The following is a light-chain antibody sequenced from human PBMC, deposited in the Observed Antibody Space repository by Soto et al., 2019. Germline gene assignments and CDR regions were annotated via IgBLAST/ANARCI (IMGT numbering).Light chain of an antibody. Sequence: EILMTQSPATCSVSPGERVTLSCRTSHILNIHLSWYQHKPAQARRLILYGASTRATGITVRFSGSGFGTEFTLTISSLQSEDFAVYYFQQYKNWPLFGHATRLEIK. CDR2: GAS. CDR3: QQYKNWPL. CDR1: HILNIH. V-gene: IGKV3-15*01. J-gene: IGKJ5*01.